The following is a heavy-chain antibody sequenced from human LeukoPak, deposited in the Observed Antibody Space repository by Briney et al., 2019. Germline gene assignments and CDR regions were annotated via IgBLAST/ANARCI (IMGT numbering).Heavy chain of an antibody. CDR1: GGSFSSDKYY. V-gene: IGHV4-61*01. Sequence: SETLSLTCTVSGGSFSSDKYYWSWIRQPPGTGLEWIGYIYHSGSTNYSPSLKSRATIAVDTSKNQFSLKLTSVTAADTAIYYCAGQLSGYGYWGQGTLVTVSS. D-gene: IGHD2-15*01. CDR2: IYHSGST. CDR3: AGQLSGYGY. J-gene: IGHJ4*02.